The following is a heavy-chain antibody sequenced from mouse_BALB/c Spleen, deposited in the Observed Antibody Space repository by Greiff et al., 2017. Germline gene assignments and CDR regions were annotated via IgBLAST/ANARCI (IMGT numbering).Heavy chain of an antibody. Sequence: VQLQQSGTVLARPGASVKMSCKASGYSFTSYWMHWVKQRPGQGLEWIGAIYPGNSDTSYNQKFKGKAKLTAVTSASTAYMELSSLTNEDSAVYYCTRGGFYGTSYFDYWGQGTTLTVSS. J-gene: IGHJ2*01. V-gene: IGHV1-5*01. D-gene: IGHD1-1*01. CDR1: GYSFTSYW. CDR2: IYPGNSDT. CDR3: TRGGFYGTSYFDY.